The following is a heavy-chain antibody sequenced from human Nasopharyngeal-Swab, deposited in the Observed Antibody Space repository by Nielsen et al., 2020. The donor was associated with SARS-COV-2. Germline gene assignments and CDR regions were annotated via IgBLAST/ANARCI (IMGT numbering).Heavy chain of an antibody. J-gene: IGHJ6*02. Sequence: SQTLSLTCVISGDSVSSNSAAWNWIRQSPSRGLEWLGRTYYRSKWYNDYAVSVKSRITINPDTSKNQFSLQLNSVTPEDTAVYYCAREVSIVVVPADYYGMDVWGQGTTVTVSS. V-gene: IGHV6-1*01. D-gene: IGHD2-2*01. CDR2: TYYRSKWYN. CDR1: GDSVSSNSAA. CDR3: AREVSIVVVPADYYGMDV.